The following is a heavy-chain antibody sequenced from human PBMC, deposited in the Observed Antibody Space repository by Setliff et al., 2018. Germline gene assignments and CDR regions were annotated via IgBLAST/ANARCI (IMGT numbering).Heavy chain of an antibody. CDR3: RFWSGYDKNDY. Sequence: PSETLSLTCTVYGVSFSDYYWGWVRQSPGKGLDWIGEINHSGTTNYDPSLEGRISISVDTSKRQFSLKLSSVTAADMAVYYCRFWSGYDKNDYWAQGTLVTVSS. CDR2: INHSGTT. D-gene: IGHD3-3*01. CDR1: GVSFSDYY. V-gene: IGHV4-34*01. J-gene: IGHJ4*02.